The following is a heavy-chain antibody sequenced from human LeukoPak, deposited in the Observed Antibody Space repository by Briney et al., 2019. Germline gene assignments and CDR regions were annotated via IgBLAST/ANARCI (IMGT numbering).Heavy chain of an antibody. Sequence: SETLSLTCAVYGGSFSGYYWSWIRQPPGMGLEWIGEINHSRSTNYNPSLKSRVTISVDTSKNQFSLKLSSVTAADTAVYYCARDPGYYDFWSGYWRNWFDPWGQGTLVTVSS. D-gene: IGHD3-3*01. CDR1: GGSFSGYY. CDR2: INHSRST. J-gene: IGHJ5*02. V-gene: IGHV4-34*01. CDR3: ARDPGYYDFWSGYWRNWFDP.